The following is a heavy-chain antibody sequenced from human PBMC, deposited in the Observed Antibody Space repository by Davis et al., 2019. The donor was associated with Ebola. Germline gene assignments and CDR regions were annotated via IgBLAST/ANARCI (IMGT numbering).Heavy chain of an antibody. Sequence: MPSETLSLTCTVSGGSISSYYWSWIRQPPGKGLEWIGYIYYSGSTNYNPSLKSRVTISVDTSKNQFSLKLNSVTAADSGVYYCARGGKTSGWYYYFDYWGQGALVTVSS. CDR1: GGSISSYY. CDR2: IYYSGST. V-gene: IGHV4-59*01. CDR3: ARGGKTSGWYYYFDY. D-gene: IGHD6-19*01. J-gene: IGHJ4*02.